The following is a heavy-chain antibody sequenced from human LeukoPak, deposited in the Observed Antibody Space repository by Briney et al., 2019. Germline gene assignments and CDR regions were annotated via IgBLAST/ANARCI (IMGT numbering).Heavy chain of an antibody. CDR3: GTNGGSSGSYQFDY. CDR1: GFTFSSYS. J-gene: IGHJ4*02. CDR2: ISSSSSTI. V-gene: IGHV3-48*01. D-gene: IGHD1-26*01. Sequence: GGSLRLSCAASGFTFSSYSMNWVRQAPGKGLEWVSYISSSSSTIYYAGSVKGRFTISRDNAKNSLFLQMNSLRAEDTAVYYCGTNGGSSGSYQFDYWGQGTLVTVSS.